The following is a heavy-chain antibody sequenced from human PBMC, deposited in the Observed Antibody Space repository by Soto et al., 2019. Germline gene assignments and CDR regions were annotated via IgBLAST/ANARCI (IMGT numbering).Heavy chain of an antibody. V-gene: IGHV3-11*01. D-gene: IGHD6-13*01. J-gene: IGHJ5*02. CDR1: GFTFSDYY. CDR2: ISSSGSTI. Sequence: GGSLRLSCAASGFTFSDYYMSWIRQDPGKGLEWVSYISSSGSTIYYADSVKGRFTISRDNAKNSLYLQMNSLRAEDTAVYYCARVLTIAAAGSDWFDPWGQGTLVTVSS. CDR3: ARVLTIAAAGSDWFDP.